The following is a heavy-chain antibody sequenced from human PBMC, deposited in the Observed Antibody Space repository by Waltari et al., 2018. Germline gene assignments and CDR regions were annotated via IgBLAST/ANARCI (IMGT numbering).Heavy chain of an antibody. D-gene: IGHD6-13*01. CDR1: GGSISSSSYY. CDR3: ARHSSSLYYDYYYMDV. Sequence: QLQLQESGPGLVKPSETLSLTCTVSGGSISSSSYYWGWIRQPPGKGLEWIGSIYYSGSTYDNPSVKRRVTISVDTSKNQFSLKLSSVTAADTAVYYCARHSSSLYYDYYYMDVWGKGTTVTVSS. CDR2: IYYSGST. V-gene: IGHV4-39*01. J-gene: IGHJ6*03.